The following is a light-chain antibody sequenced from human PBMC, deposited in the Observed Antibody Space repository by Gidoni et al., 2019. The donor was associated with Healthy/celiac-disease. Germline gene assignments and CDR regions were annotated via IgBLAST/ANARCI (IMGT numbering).Light chain of an antibody. CDR1: QTISSY. CDR2: AAS. J-gene: IGKJ3*01. Sequence: DSQMTQSPSSLSASVGDRVTITCRASQTISSYLNWYQHTPGKAPKLLIYAASSSQSGVPSRFSGRGSGTDFTLTISSLQPEDFATYYCQQSYSTPRTFGPGTKVEIK. V-gene: IGKV1-39*01. CDR3: QQSYSTPRT.